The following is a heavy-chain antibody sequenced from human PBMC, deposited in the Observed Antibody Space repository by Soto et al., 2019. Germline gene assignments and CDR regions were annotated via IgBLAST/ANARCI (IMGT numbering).Heavy chain of an antibody. CDR1: GFTFSSSA. J-gene: IGHJ6*02. CDR3: AKVLIWFGEFNYYYGMDV. D-gene: IGHD3-10*01. V-gene: IGHV3-23*01. Sequence: GGSLRLSCTASGFTFSSSAMSWVRQAPGKGLEWVSGISGSDGSTYYADSVKGRFTISRDNSKNRLYLQMNSLRAEDTALYYCAKVLIWFGEFNYYYGMDVWGQGTTVTVSS. CDR2: ISGSDGST.